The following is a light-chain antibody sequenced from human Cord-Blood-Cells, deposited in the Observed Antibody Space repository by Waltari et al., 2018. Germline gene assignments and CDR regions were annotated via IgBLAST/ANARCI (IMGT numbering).Light chain of an antibody. V-gene: IGKV1-5*01. CDR1: QSISSW. CDR3: QQYNSYSWT. Sequence: DIQMTQSPSTLSASVGDRVTITCRASQSISSWLAWYQQKPGKAPKLLIYDASSVESGVPSRFSGSGSGTEFTLTISSLQPDDFVTYYCQQYNSYSWTFGQGTKVEIK. J-gene: IGKJ1*01. CDR2: DAS.